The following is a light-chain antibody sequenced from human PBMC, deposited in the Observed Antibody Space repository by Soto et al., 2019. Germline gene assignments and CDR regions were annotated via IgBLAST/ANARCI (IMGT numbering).Light chain of an antibody. Sequence: QSVLTQPPSVSEAPRQRVTISCSGSSSNIGNNAVNWYQHLPGKAPKLLIYYDDLLPSGVSDRFSGSKSGTSASLAISGLQSEDEADYYCAAWDDSLKGVVFGGGTKLTVL. CDR1: SSNIGNNA. V-gene: IGLV1-36*01. J-gene: IGLJ2*01. CDR3: AAWDDSLKGVV. CDR2: YDD.